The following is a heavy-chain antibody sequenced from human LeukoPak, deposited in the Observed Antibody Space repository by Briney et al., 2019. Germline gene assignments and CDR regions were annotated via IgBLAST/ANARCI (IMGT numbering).Heavy chain of an antibody. CDR3: ARHNGGSYNYYGIDV. CDR2: XYPGASDT. Sequence: XIGXGXQMXGXXXXWXGIXYPGASDTRYSPSFQGQVTISADKSISTAYLQWSSLKASDTAMYFCARHNGGSYNYYGIDVWGQGTTVTVSS. V-gene: IGHV5-51*01. CDR1: X. J-gene: IGHJ6*02. D-gene: IGHD2-8*01.